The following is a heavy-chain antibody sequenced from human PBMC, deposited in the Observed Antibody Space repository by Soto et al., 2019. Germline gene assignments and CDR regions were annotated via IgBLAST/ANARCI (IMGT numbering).Heavy chain of an antibody. J-gene: IGHJ4*02. CDR1: GFTFSSYA. CDR3: AKDRRQPRSSGWNKKYYFDY. Sequence: GGSMRLSCAASGFTFSSYAMSWVRQAPGKGLEWVSAISGSGGSTYYADSVKGRFTISRDNSKNTLYLQMNSLRAEDTAVYYCAKDRRQPRSSGWNKKYYFDYWGQGTLVTVSS. CDR2: ISGSGGST. V-gene: IGHV3-23*01. D-gene: IGHD6-19*01.